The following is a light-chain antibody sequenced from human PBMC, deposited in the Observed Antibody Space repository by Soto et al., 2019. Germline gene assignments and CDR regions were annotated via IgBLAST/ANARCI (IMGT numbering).Light chain of an antibody. J-gene: IGKJ1*01. CDR2: AAS. CDR3: QQSYSTLK. CDR1: QSISSY. Sequence: DIQMTQSPSSLSASVGDRVTITCRASQSISSYLNWYQQKPGKAPKLLIYAASSLQSGVPSRLSGSGSGTDFTLTIRSLQPEYFATYYCQQSYSTLKFGQGTKVDIK. V-gene: IGKV1-39*01.